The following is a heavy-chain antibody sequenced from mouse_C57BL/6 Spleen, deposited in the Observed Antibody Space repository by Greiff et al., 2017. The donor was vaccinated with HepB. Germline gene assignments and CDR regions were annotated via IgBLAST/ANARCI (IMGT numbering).Heavy chain of an antibody. J-gene: IGHJ3*01. D-gene: IGHD1-1*01. CDR3: ARQDYGSRTAWFAY. V-gene: IGHV1-55*01. CDR2: IYPGSGST. Sequence: QVHVKQPGAELVKPGASVKMSCKASGYTFTSYWITWVKQRPGQGLEWIGDIYPGSGSTNYNEKFKSKATLTVDTSSSTAYMQLSSLTSEDSAVYYCARQDYGSRTAWFAYWGQGTLVTVSA. CDR1: GYTFTSYW.